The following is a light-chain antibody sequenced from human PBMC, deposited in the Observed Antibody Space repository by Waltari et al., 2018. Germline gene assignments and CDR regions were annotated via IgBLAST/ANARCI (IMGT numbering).Light chain of an antibody. CDR2: EVT. Sequence: QSALTQPPSASGSPGQSVTISCTGTSSDIGGYNYVPWYQQYPGKAPKLMIYEVTERPSGVPDRFSASKSGNTASLTVSGLQAEDEADYYCSSFAGTSTLVFGGGTKLTVL. V-gene: IGLV2-8*01. J-gene: IGLJ2*01. CDR3: SSFAGTSTLV. CDR1: SSDIGGYNY.